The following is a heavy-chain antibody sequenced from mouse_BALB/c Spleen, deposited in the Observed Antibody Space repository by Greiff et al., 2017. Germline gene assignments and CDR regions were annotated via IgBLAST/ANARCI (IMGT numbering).Heavy chain of an antibody. CDR3: ARLTTVGYAMDY. J-gene: IGHJ4*01. V-gene: IGHV5-17*02. D-gene: IGHD1-1*01. CDR2: ISSGSSTI. CDR1: GFTFSSFG. Sequence: EVQLVESGGGLVQPGGSRKLSCAASGFTFSSFGMHWVRQAPEKGLEWVAYISSGSSTIYYADTVKGRFTISRDNPKNTLFLQMTSLRSEDTAMYYCARLTTVGYAMDYWGQGTSVTVSS.